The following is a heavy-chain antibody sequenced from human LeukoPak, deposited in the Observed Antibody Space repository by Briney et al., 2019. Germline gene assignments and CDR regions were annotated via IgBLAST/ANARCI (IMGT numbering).Heavy chain of an antibody. CDR2: IYYSGST. CDR3: ARGRSWSFDY. CDR1: GGSISSGDYY. D-gene: IGHD6-13*01. V-gene: IGHV4-30-4*01. Sequence: SETLSLTCTVSGGSISSGDYYWSWIRQLPGKGLEWIGYIYYSGSTYYNPSLKSRVTISVDTSKNQFSLKLSSVTAADTAVYYCARGRSWSFDYWGQGTLVTVSS. J-gene: IGHJ4*02.